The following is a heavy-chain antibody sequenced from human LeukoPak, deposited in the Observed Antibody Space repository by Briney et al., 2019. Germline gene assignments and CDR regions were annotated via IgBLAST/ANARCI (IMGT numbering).Heavy chain of an antibody. V-gene: IGHV4-59*01. J-gene: IGHJ3*02. CDR2: IYYSGNT. Sequence: PSETLSLTCTVSGGSISSYYWSWIRQPPGKGLEWIGYIYYSGNTNYNPSLKSRVTISVDTSKNQFSLKLSSVTAADTAVYYCARDSRSFDIWGQGTIVTVSS. CDR3: ARDSRSFDI. D-gene: IGHD4-17*01. CDR1: GGSISSYY.